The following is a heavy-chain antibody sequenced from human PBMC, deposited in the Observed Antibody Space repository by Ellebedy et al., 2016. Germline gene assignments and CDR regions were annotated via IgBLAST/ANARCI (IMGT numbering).Heavy chain of an antibody. CDR3: AREPTSNSD. Sequence: GGSLRLSCAGSGFTVTTAYMSWVRQAPGKGLEWVSVIYDNYKTYYVDSVRGRFTISRDDSKNTVTLQMKSLRVDDTAVYYCAREPTSNSDWGRGTLVTVSS. J-gene: IGHJ4*02. CDR2: IYDNYKT. D-gene: IGHD1/OR15-1a*01. CDR1: GFTVTTAY. V-gene: IGHV3-53*01.